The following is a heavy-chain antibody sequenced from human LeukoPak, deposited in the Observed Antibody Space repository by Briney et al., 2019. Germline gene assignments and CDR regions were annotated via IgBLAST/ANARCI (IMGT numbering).Heavy chain of an antibody. CDR3: ARTYSSSWYYFDY. CDR2: ISSSSSYI. J-gene: IGHJ4*02. CDR1: GFTFSSYT. Sequence: GGSLRLSCAASGFTFSSYTMNWVRQAPGKGLEWVSSISSSSSYIFYADSVKGRFTISRDNAKNSLYLQMNSLRAEDTAVYYCARTYSSSWYYFDYWGQGTLVTVSS. D-gene: IGHD6-13*01. V-gene: IGHV3-21*01.